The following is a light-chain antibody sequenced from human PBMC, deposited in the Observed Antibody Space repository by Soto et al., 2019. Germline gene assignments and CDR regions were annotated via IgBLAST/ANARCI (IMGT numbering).Light chain of an antibody. Sequence: DIQMTQSLSSVSSSVGYRFTITWLAIQSISSYLNWYQQKPGKDPKLLIYAAYSLQSGAPSRFSGSGSGTDFTLTISSLQPEDFAAYYCQQSYSTPQTFGQWTKVDIK. V-gene: IGKV1-39*01. J-gene: IGKJ1*01. CDR3: QQSYSTPQT. CDR1: QSISSY. CDR2: AAY.